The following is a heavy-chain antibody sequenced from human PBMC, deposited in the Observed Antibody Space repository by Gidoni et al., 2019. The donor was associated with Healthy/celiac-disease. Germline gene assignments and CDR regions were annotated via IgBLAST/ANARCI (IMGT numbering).Heavy chain of an antibody. J-gene: IGHJ4*02. Sequence: QVQLVQSGAEVKKPGASVKVSCKTSGYTFTSYAMHWVRQAPGQRPEWMGWINAGNGNTKYSQTFQGRVTITRDTSASTAYMELSSLRSEDTAVYYCARRKSSSWYRGEDYFDYWGQGTLVTVSS. CDR1: GYTFTSYA. CDR2: INAGNGNT. CDR3: ARRKSSSWYRGEDYFDY. V-gene: IGHV1-3*01. D-gene: IGHD6-13*01.